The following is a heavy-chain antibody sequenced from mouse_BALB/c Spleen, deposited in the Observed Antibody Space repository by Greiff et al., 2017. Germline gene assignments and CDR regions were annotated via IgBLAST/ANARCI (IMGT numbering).Heavy chain of an antibody. CDR3: AREYGNYFAY. Sequence: EVQLHQSGAELVRSGASVKLSCTASGFNIKDYYMHWVKQRPEQGLEWIGWIDPENGDTEYAPKFQGKATMTADTSSNTAYLQLSSLTSEDSAVYYCAREYGNYFAYWGQGTLVTVSA. D-gene: IGHD2-10*02. CDR2: IDPENGDT. J-gene: IGHJ3*01. CDR1: GFNIKDYY. V-gene: IGHV14-4*02.